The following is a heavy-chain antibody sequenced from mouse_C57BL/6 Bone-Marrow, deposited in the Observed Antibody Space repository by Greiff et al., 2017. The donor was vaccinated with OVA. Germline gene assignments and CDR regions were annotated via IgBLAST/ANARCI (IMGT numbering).Heavy chain of an antibody. Sequence: VQLQQPGAELVMPGASVKLSCKASGYTFTSYWMHWVKQRPGQGLEWIGEIDPSDSYTNYNQKFKGKSTLTVDKSSSTAYMQLSSLTSEDSAVYYCAREGSYYSNFYFDYWGQGTTLTVSS. V-gene: IGHV1-69*01. J-gene: IGHJ2*01. CDR3: AREGSYYSNFYFDY. D-gene: IGHD2-5*01. CDR2: IDPSDSYT. CDR1: GYTFTSYW.